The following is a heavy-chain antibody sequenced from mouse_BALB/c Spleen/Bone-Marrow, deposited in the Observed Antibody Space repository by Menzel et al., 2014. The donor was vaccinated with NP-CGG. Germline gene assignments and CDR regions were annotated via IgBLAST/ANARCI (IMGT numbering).Heavy chain of an antibody. CDR2: IRNKANGYTT. Sequence: EVQLQQSGGGLVQPGGSLRLSCATSGFTFTDYYMSWVRQPPGEALEWLGFIRNKANGYTTEYSASVKGRFTISRDNSQSILYLQMNTLRAEDSATYYCARDGYDDYWGQGTTLTVSS. CDR1: GFTFTDYY. J-gene: IGHJ2*01. V-gene: IGHV7-3*02. CDR3: ARDGYDDY. D-gene: IGHD2-2*01.